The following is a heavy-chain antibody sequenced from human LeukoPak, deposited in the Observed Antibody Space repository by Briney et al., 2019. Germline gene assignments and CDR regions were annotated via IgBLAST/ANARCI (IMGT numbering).Heavy chain of an antibody. J-gene: IGHJ4*02. CDR2: IWYDGSNK. D-gene: IGHD2-2*01. V-gene: IGHV3-33*08. Sequence: GGSLRLSCAASGFTFSSYEMHWVRQAPGRGLEWVAVIWYDGSNKYYADSVKGRFTISRDNSKNTLYLQMNSLRAEDTAVYYCARDAMAAFDYWGQGTLVTVSS. CDR1: GFTFSSYE. CDR3: ARDAMAAFDY.